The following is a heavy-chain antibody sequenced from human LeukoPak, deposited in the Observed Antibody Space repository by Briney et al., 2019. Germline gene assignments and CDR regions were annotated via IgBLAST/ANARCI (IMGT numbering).Heavy chain of an antibody. D-gene: IGHD4/OR15-4a*01. V-gene: IGHV4-39*07. CDR3: ARRRMGLKRYYFDY. J-gene: IGHJ4*02. CDR1: GGSISSSSYY. CDR2: IYHSGST. Sequence: KPSETLSLTCTVSGGSISSSSYYWGWIRQPPGKGLEWIGSIYHSGSTYYNPSLKSRVTISVDTSKNQFSLKLSSVTAADTAVYYCARRRMGLKRYYFDYWGQGTLVTVSS.